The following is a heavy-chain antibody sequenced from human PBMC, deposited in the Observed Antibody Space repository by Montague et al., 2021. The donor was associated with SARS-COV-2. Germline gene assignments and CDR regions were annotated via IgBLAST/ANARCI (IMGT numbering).Heavy chain of an antibody. CDR3: ARTQQQLAFDY. J-gene: IGHJ4*02. CDR2: FFYSGST. Sequence: SETLSLICTVSGGSLSSSSYYWGWIRQPPGKGLEWVGSFFYSGSTYYNPSLKSRVTISVDTSKNQFSLKLSSVTAAVTAVYYCARTQQQLAFDYWGQGTLVTVSS. D-gene: IGHD6-13*01. V-gene: IGHV4-39*01. CDR1: GGSLSSSSYY.